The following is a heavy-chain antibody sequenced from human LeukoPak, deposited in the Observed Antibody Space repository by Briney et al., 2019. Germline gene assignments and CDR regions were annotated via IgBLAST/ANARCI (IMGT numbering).Heavy chain of an antibody. CDR3: ARRWPHSSGYYLFDY. Sequence: SVKVSRKASGGTFSSHGISWVRQAPGQGPEWVGGIIPIFGATNYAQKFQGRVTITTDESTSTAYMELSSLRSEDTALYYCARRWPHSSGYYLFDYWGQGTLVTVSS. CDR2: IIPIFGAT. V-gene: IGHV1-69*05. CDR1: GGTFSSHG. J-gene: IGHJ4*02. D-gene: IGHD3-22*01.